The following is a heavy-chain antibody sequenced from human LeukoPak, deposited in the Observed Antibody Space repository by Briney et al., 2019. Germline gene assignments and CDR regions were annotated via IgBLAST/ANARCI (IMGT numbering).Heavy chain of an antibody. Sequence: GGSLRLSCEASGFTFSNYAMNWVRQAPGKGLEWVSIISGSGYTTYYADSVRGRFTISRDTSTNTLYLQMNSLRAEDTALYYCARDTSVGDYGEFDYWGQGTLVTVSS. V-gene: IGHV3-23*01. CDR1: GFTFSNYA. J-gene: IGHJ4*02. CDR3: ARDTSVGDYGEFDY. D-gene: IGHD4-17*01. CDR2: ISGSGYTT.